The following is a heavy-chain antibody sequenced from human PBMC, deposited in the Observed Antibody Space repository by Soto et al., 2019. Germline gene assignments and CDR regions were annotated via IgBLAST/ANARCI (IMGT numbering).Heavy chain of an antibody. CDR3: AKDPEPVLVY. V-gene: IGHV3-23*01. CDR2: ISGSGGST. Sequence: VGSLRLSCAASGFTLSSYAMSWVRQAPGKGLEWVSAISGSGGSTYYADSVKGRFTISRDNSKNTLYLQMNSLRAEDTAVYYCAKDPEPVLVYWGQGTLVTVSS. CDR1: GFTLSSYA. J-gene: IGHJ4*02. D-gene: IGHD2-8*02.